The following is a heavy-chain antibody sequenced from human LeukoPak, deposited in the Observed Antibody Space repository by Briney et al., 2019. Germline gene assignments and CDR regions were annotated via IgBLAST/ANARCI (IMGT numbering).Heavy chain of an antibody. J-gene: IGHJ3*02. V-gene: IGHV3-48*04. Sequence: PGGSLRLSCAASGFTFSSYSMNWVRQAPGKGLEWVSYISSSSSTIYYADSVKGRFTISRDNAKNSLYLQMNSLRAEDTAVYYCARDPRDGYKQGDFMHAFDIWGQGTMVTVSS. CDR1: GFTFSSYS. CDR2: ISSSSSTI. CDR3: ARDPRDGYKQGDFMHAFDI. D-gene: IGHD5-24*01.